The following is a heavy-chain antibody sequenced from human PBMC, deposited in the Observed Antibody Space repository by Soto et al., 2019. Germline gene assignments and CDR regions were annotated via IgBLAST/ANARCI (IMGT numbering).Heavy chain of an antibody. CDR3: ARDRDLRIAAAGSDAFDI. J-gene: IGHJ3*02. D-gene: IGHD6-13*01. CDR1: GGSISSGGYY. V-gene: IGHV4-31*03. CDR2: IYYSGST. Sequence: QVQLQESGPGLVKPSQTLSLTCTVSGGSISSGGYYWSWIRQHPGKGLEWIGYIYYSGSTYYNPSLKSRVTISVDTSKNQFSLKLSSVTAADTAVYYCARDRDLRIAAAGSDAFDIWGQGTMVTVSS.